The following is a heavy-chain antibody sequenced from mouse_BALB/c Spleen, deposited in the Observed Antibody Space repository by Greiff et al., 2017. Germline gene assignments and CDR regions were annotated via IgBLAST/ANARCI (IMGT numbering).Heavy chain of an antibody. CDR2: INPSTGYT. Sequence: QVQLKESGAELAKPGASVKMSCKASGYTFTSYWMHWVKQRPGQGLEWIGYINPSTGYTEYNQKFKDKATLTADKSSSTAYMQLSSLTSEDSAVYYCARFGYGRVAYWGQGTLVTVSA. J-gene: IGHJ3*01. V-gene: IGHV1-7*01. CDR3: ARFGYGRVAY. D-gene: IGHD2-10*02. CDR1: GYTFTSYW.